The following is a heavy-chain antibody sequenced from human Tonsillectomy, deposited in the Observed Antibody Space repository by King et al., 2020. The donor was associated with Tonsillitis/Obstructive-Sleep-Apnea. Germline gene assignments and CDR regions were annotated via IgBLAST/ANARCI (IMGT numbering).Heavy chain of an antibody. CDR1: GGTFSSYA. J-gene: IGHJ6*03. CDR2: IIPIFGTA. V-gene: IGHV1-69*12. Sequence: QLVQSGAEVKKPGSSVKVSCKASGGTFSSYAISWVRQAPGQGLEWMGGIIPIFGTANYAQKFQGRVTITADESTSTAYMELSSLRSEDTAVYYCAGGGYCSSTSCYYYYMDVWGKGTTVTVSS. D-gene: IGHD2-2*01. CDR3: AGGGYCSSTSCYYYYMDV.